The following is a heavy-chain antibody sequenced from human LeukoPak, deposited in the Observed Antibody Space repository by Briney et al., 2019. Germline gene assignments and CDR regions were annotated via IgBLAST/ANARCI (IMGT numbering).Heavy chain of an antibody. CDR3: ARLYYYGSGSQDY. CDR1: GGSISSSSYY. V-gene: IGHV4-39*01. Sequence: SGTLSLTCTVSGGSISSSSYYWGWIRQPPGKGLEWIGSIYYSGSTYYNPSLKSRVTISVDTSKNQFSLKLSSMTAADTAVYYCARLYYYGSGSQDYWGQGTLVTVSS. J-gene: IGHJ4*02. CDR2: IYYSGST. D-gene: IGHD3-10*01.